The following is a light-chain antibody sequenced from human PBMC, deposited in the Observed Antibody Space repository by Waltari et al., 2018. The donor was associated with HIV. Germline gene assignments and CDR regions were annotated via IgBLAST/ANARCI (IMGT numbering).Light chain of an antibody. CDR2: DVD. J-gene: IGLJ2*01. CDR3: AGFTDDSTLL. Sequence: SAVTQPASVSGLPGQSITISCTGDDNDFVVYNFVSWYQQHPGKLPRLILYDVDSRASGIPGRFSGSRSGHTASLNISGLRAEDEAEYYCAGFTDDSTLLFGGGTKVTVL. V-gene: IGLV2-14*03. CDR1: DNDFVVYNF.